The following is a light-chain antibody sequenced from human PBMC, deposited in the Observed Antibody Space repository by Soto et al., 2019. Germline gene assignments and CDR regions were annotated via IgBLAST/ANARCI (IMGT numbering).Light chain of an antibody. V-gene: IGKV1-5*03. CDR1: QSISSW. J-gene: IGKJ4*01. Sequence: IQLTQSPSTLSSSVGDRVTLTCRASQSISSWLAWYKQKPGKAPKLLIYKASSLESGVPSRFRGSGSGTEFTLTISSLQPDDFATYYCQQLNSYPLSFGGGTKVDI. CDR2: KAS. CDR3: QQLNSYPLS.